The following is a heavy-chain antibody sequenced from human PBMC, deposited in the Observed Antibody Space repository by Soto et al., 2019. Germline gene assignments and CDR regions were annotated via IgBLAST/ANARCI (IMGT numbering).Heavy chain of an antibody. D-gene: IGHD3-16*01. J-gene: IGHJ5*02. CDR3: ARDYSVSGSYAPWFDP. V-gene: IGHV3-48*01. Sequence: GGSLRLSCAASGFTFSSYAMNWVRQAPGKGLEWVSYISSSSSTIYYADSVKGRFTISRDNAKNSLYLQMNSLRAEDTAVYYCARDYSVSGSYAPWFDPRGQGTQVTVSS. CDR2: ISSSSSTI. CDR1: GFTFSSYA.